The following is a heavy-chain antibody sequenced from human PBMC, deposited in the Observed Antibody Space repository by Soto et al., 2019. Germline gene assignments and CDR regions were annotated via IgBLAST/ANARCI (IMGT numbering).Heavy chain of an antibody. CDR1: GFTFSSYA. J-gene: IGHJ4*02. D-gene: IGHD4-17*01. CDR2: ISGSGGST. V-gene: IGHV3-23*01. CDR3: AKDDDYGDSLPLDY. Sequence: EVQLLESGGGLVQPGGSLRLSCAASGFTFSSYAMSWVRQAPGKGLEWVSAISGSGGSTYYADSVKGRFTISGDNSKNTLYLQMNSLRAEDTAVYYCAKDDDYGDSLPLDYWGQGTLVTVSS.